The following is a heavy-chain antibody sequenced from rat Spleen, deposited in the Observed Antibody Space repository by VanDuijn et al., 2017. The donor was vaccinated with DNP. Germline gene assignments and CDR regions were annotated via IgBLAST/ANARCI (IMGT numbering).Heavy chain of an antibody. Sequence: EVQLVESDGGLVQPGRSLKVSCAASGFTFSDYAMAWVRQAPKKGLEWVATISYDGGSTYYGDSVKGRFTISRDNAENTVYLQMNSLRAEDTATYYCAKVYTTDYYFDYWGQGVMVTVSS. CDR2: ISYDGGST. CDR1: GFTFSDYA. CDR3: AKVYTTDYYFDY. V-gene: IGHV5-17*01. J-gene: IGHJ2*01. D-gene: IGHD1-6*01.